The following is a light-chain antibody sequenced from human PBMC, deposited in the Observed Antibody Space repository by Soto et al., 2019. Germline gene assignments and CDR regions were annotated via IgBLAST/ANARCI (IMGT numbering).Light chain of an antibody. CDR3: QQYNSYSWT. J-gene: IGKJ1*01. CDR1: QSISTR. Sequence: DIQMTQSPSTLSASIGDRVTITCRASQSISTRLAWYQQKSGKAPKVLIYDASRLEAGVPSRFSGSGSGTEFTLTISSLQPDDFATYYCQQYNSYSWTFGQGTKV. V-gene: IGKV1-5*01. CDR2: DAS.